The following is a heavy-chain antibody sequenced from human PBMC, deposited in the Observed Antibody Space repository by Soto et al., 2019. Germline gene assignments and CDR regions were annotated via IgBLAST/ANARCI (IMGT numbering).Heavy chain of an antibody. V-gene: IGHV3-9*01. J-gene: IGHJ3*01. D-gene: IGHD4-4*01. CDR3: AKDIDYDCSGYDALDL. Sequence: EEQLVESGGGLVQPGRSLKLSCAASGFTFDDHAMHWVRQAPGKGLEWVSAISWNSGAIVYADSVRGRFTISRDNAKNSLYLQMDSLRVEDTALYYCAKDIDYDCSGYDALDLWGQGTVVTVSS. CDR1: GFTFDDHA. CDR2: ISWNSGAI.